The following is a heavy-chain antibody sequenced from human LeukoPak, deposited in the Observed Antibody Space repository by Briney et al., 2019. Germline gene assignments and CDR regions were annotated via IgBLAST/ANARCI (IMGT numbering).Heavy chain of an antibody. D-gene: IGHD2-2*03. J-gene: IGHJ4*02. CDR3: ARAICGYCRSTS. Sequence: SETLSLTCAVYGGSFSGYYWSWIRQPPGKGLEWIGEINHSGSTNYNPSLKSRVTISVDTSKNQFSLKLSSVTAADTAVYYCARAICGYCRSTSWGQGTLVTVSS. CDR1: GGSFSGYY. V-gene: IGHV4-34*01. CDR2: INHSGST.